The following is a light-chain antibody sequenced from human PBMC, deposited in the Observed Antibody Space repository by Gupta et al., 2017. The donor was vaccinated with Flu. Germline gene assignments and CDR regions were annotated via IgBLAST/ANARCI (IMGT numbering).Light chain of an antibody. CDR1: SSNIGSHV. Sequence: QSVLTQPLSESGPPGQRVTISCSGSSSNIGSHVVSWYQHLPGTAPRLLIYNDNQRPAGVPDRVSGSKSGTSASLAIGGLQSEDEADYYCAAWDDSRTALSADGSLTGLWVFGGGTKLSVL. CDR2: NDN. J-gene: IGLJ3*02. CDR3: AAWDDSRTALSADGSLTGLWV. V-gene: IGLV1-44*01.